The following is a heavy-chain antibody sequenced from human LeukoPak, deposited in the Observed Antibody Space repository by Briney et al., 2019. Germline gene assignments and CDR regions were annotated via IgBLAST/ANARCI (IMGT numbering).Heavy chain of an antibody. J-gene: IGHJ4*02. D-gene: IGHD3-10*01. V-gene: IGHV4-34*01. Sequence: SETLSLTCAVYGGSFSGYYWSWIRQPPGKGLEWIGEINHSGSTNYNPSLKSRATISLDTSKNQFSLRLTSVTAADTAVYYCVRHSQDKGVTHPLDYWGQGTLVTVSS. CDR3: VRHSQDKGVTHPLDY. CDR1: GGSFSGYY. CDR2: INHSGST.